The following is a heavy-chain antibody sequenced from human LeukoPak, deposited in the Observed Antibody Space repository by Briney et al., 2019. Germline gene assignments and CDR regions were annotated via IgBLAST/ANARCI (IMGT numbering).Heavy chain of an antibody. CDR2: IWYDGSNK. CDR3: ARDGGRGYSGSRYFDY. CDR1: GFTFSSYG. J-gene: IGHJ4*02. Sequence: GRSLRLSCVASGFTFSSYGMHWVRQAPGKGLEWVAVIWYDGSNKYYADSVKGRFTISRDNSKNTLYLQMNSLRAEDTAVYYCARDGGRGYSGSRYFDYWGQGTLVTVSS. D-gene: IGHD6-13*01. V-gene: IGHV3-33*01.